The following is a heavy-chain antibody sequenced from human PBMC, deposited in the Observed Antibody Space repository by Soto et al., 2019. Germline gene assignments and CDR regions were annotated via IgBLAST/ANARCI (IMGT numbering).Heavy chain of an antibody. D-gene: IGHD3-10*01. V-gene: IGHV3-23*01. J-gene: IGHJ4*02. Sequence: GGSLRLSCVASGFTFSSYAMSWVRQAPGKGLEWVSAISGSGGSTYYADSVKGRFTISRDNSKNTLYLQMNSLRAEDTAVYHCARLEMVRGVIHFDYWGQGTLVTVSS. CDR3: ARLEMVRGVIHFDY. CDR1: GFTFSSYA. CDR2: ISGSGGST.